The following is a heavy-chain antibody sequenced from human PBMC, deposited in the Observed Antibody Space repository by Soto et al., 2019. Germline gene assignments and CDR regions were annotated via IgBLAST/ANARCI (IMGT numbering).Heavy chain of an antibody. J-gene: IGHJ3*02. D-gene: IGHD2-8*01. CDR1: GDSVSSKSAA. CDR3: ARDLPAFTKDDAFDI. Sequence: QVQLQQSGPGLVKPSQTLSLTCAISGDSVSSKSAAWNWIRQSPSRGLEWLGRTYYRSKWYNDYAVSGRSRIPLNPATSKNQFSLQLNSLTPEDTAVYYCARDLPAFTKDDAFDIWGQGTMVTVSS. V-gene: IGHV6-1*01. CDR2: TYYRSKWYN.